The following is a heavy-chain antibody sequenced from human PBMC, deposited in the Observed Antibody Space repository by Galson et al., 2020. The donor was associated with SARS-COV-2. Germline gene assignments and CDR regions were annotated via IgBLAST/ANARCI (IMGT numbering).Heavy chain of an antibody. J-gene: IGHJ3*02. CDR2: INPSGGTT. CDR3: AMAATGHNFEAFDT. CDR1: GNTFSNLY. V-gene: IGHV1-46*03. Sequence: ASVKVSCKAPGNTFSNLYMHWVRQAPGQGLDWMAVINPSGGTTGSALRFQGRLTMTRDTSTSTVSMELRSLTSEDTAGYYCAMAATGHNFEAFDTWGHGTLVTVSS. D-gene: IGHD6-13*01.